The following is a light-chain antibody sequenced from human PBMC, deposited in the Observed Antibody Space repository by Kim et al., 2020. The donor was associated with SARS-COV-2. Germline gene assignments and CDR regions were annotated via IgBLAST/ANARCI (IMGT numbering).Light chain of an antibody. J-gene: IGLJ1*01. Sequence: SYELTQPPAVSVAPGTTARITCGGIHIGSKKVNWYQQKSGQAPVLVIYSNRDRPSGIPGRFSGSNSRNMATLTITRVEAGDEADYFCQVWDGGRGHNFVFGSGTKVTVL. CDR2: SNR. CDR3: QVWDGGRGHNFV. CDR1: HIGSKK. V-gene: IGLV3-21*04.